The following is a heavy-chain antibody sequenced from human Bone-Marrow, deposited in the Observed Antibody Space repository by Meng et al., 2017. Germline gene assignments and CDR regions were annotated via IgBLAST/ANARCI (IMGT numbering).Heavy chain of an antibody. V-gene: IGHV4-34*01. CDR3: ARQKFSYGLGPPAY. Sequence: QMQLQQWGTGLLKPSETLSLTCDVSGASLNGYYWTWIRQPPGKGLEWIGEINHRGSTNYNPSLKSRVTISVDTSKSQVSLNLSSVTAADTAIYYCARQKFSYGLGPPAYWGQGTLVTVSS. J-gene: IGHJ4*02. CDR1: GASLNGYY. D-gene: IGHD5-18*01. CDR2: INHRGST.